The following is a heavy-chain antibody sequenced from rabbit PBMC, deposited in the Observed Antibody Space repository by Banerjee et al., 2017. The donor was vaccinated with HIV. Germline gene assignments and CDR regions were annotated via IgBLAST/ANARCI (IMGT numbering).Heavy chain of an antibody. D-gene: IGHD4-1*01. CDR1: GFSFNNKYV. CDR3: ARDLAGVIGWNFNL. J-gene: IGHJ4*01. Sequence: QEQLEESGGGLVKPEGSLTLTCTASGFSFNNKYVMCWVRQAPGKGLELIACIYIGSGITWYASWVNGRFTISRSTSLNTVDLKMTSLTAADTASYFCARDLAGVIGWNFNLWGPGTLVTVS. CDR2: IYIGSGIT. V-gene: IGHV1S43*01.